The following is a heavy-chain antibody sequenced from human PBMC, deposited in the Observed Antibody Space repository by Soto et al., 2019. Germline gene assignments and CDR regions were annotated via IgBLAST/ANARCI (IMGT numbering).Heavy chain of an antibody. CDR3: ARGLVVNYYDSSGYYCGEYYYYGIDV. D-gene: IGHD3-22*01. CDR1: GYTFTSYD. Sequence: ASVKVSCKASGYTFTSYDINWVRQATGQGLEWMGWMNPNSGNTGYAQKFQGRVTMTRNTSISTAYMELSSLRSEDTAVYYCARGLVVNYYDSSGYYCGEYYYYGIDVWGQGTTVTVSS. V-gene: IGHV1-8*01. CDR2: MNPNSGNT. J-gene: IGHJ6*02.